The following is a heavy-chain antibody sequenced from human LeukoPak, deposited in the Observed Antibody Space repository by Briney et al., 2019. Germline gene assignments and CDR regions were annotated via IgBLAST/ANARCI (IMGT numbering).Heavy chain of an antibody. CDR3: AREGGIIVAGKFDS. J-gene: IGHJ4*02. CDR2: IQYDESDK. V-gene: IGHV3-30*02. Sequence: GVSLRPSCAASGLTFSTSGMHWVRQAPGKGLEWVAFIQYDESDKYYADSVRGRLTISRDNSKNTLYLQMNSLRAEDTAVYYCAREGGIIVAGKFDSWGQGTLVTVSS. CDR1: GLTFSTSG. D-gene: IGHD6-19*01.